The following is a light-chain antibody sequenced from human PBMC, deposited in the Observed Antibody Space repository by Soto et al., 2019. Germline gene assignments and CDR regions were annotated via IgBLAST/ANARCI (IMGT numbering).Light chain of an antibody. CDR1: QSVSSN. Sequence: EVVMTQSPATLSVSPGERATLSCRASQSVSSNLAWYQLRPGQAPRLLIDGVSTRATGIPARFSGSGSGTEFTLTISSLQSEDFALYYSQQYNKWPRFTFGPGTRVDIK. J-gene: IGKJ3*01. V-gene: IGKV3-15*01. CDR3: QQYNKWPRFT. CDR2: GVS.